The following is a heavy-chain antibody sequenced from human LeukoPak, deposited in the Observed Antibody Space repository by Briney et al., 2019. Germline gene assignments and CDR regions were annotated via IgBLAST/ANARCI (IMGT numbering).Heavy chain of an antibody. CDR2: ISSSSSYI. Sequence: GGSLRLSCAASGFTFSSYSMNWVRQAPGKGLEWVSSISSSSSYIYYADSVKGRFTISRDNAKNSLYLQMNSLRAEDTAAYYCARDRGVWQWLVIDWGQGTLVTVSS. CDR3: ARDRGVWQWLVID. CDR1: GFTFSSYS. V-gene: IGHV3-21*01. J-gene: IGHJ4*02. D-gene: IGHD6-19*01.